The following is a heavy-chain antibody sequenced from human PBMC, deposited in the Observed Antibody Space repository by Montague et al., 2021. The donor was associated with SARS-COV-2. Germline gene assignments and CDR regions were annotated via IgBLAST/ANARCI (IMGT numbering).Heavy chain of an antibody. D-gene: IGHD6-19*01. CDR3: AKDQDIGYSSGWSYYYYGMDV. V-gene: IGHV3-30*18. CDR2: ISYDGSNK. J-gene: IGHJ6*02. Sequence: SLRLSCAASGFTFSRYGMHWVRQAPGKGLEWVAVISYDGSNKNYADSVRGRFTISRDNSKNTLYLQTNSLRAEDTAVYYCAKDQDIGYSSGWSYYYYGMDVWGQGTTVTVSS. CDR1: GFTFSRYG.